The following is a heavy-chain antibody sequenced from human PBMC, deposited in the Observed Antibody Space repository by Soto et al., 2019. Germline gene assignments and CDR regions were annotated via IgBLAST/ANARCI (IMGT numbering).Heavy chain of an antibody. CDR3: AKNPGYYYDSTGYHFDY. CDR1: EFTFSNYA. Sequence: PGGSLRLSCAASEFTFSNYAMSWVRQAPGKGLEWVSAISYGGGTTYYADSVKGRFTISRDNSKNTLYLQMNSLRAEDTAVYYCAKNPGYYYDSTGYHFDYLGQGTLVTVSS. D-gene: IGHD3-22*01. V-gene: IGHV3-23*01. J-gene: IGHJ4*02. CDR2: ISYGGGTT.